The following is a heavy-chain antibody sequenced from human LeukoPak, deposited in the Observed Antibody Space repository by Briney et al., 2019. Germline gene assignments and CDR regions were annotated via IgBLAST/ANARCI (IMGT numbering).Heavy chain of an antibody. D-gene: IGHD3-10*01. CDR1: EYTFTDYW. V-gene: IGHV5-51*01. J-gene: IGHJ3*01. CDR3: ARLRGYSGPKDPFDL. CDR2: IYPADSDT. Sequence: GESLKISCKGSEYTFTDYWIGWVRQMPGKGLEWMGIIYPADSDTRYGPSFQAQVTISADKFTTTISLEWSSLRASDTAMYFCARLRGYSGPKDPFDLWGQGTLVTVSS.